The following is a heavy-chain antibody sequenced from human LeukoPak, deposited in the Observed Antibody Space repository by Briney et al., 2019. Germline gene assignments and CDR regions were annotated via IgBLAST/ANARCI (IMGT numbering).Heavy chain of an antibody. CDR1: GFTFSSYG. J-gene: IGHJ5*02. CDR2: IWYDGSNK. Sequence: GRSLRLSCAASGFTFSSYGMHWVRQAPGKGLEWVAVIWYDGSNKYYADSVKGRFTISRDNSKNTLYLQMNSLRAEDTAVYYCARGSGWYTIWFDPWGQGTLVTVSS. CDR3: ARGSGWYTIWFDP. V-gene: IGHV3-33*01. D-gene: IGHD6-19*01.